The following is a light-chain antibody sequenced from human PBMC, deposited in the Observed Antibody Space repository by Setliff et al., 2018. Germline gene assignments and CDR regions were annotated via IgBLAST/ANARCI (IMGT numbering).Light chain of an antibody. J-gene: IGLJ1*01. CDR2: EVS. CDR1: SSDVGDYKY. V-gene: IGLV2-14*01. Sequence: ALTQPASVSGSPGQSITISCTGTSSDVGDYKYVSWYQQLPGKAPKLIIFEVSNRPSGIPNRFSGSKSGNTASLSISGLQAEDEADYYCSSYAGSNNWGVFGTGTKVT. CDR3: SSYAGSNNWGV.